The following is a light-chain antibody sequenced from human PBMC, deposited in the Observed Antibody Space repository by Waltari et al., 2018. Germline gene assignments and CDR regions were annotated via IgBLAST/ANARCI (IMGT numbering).Light chain of an antibody. Sequence: EIVLTQSPAILSLSPGARATLSCTASHSVSNYLAWFQQKPVQAPRLLIYDASTMAAGIPARFSGSGSGTEFTLTLSSLEPEDSVVYYCQHRSNWPLTFGGGTKVEIK. CDR2: DAS. CDR3: QHRSNWPLT. CDR1: HSVSNY. J-gene: IGKJ4*01. V-gene: IGKV3-11*01.